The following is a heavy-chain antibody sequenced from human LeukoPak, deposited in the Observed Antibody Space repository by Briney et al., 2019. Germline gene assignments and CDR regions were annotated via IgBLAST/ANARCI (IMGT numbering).Heavy chain of an antibody. CDR2: MNYSGRT. D-gene: IGHD3-22*01. Sequence: SDTLSLTCTVSGRSNSSYYWSWVRKSPRKELEWIASMNYSGRTKHNPSLQSRVTISLDTSKNHLSLQLRSVTAADTAMYYCARLLDYDNSGDPDTFDMWGQGTLVTVPS. J-gene: IGHJ3*02. CDR3: ARLLDYDNSGDPDTFDM. V-gene: IGHV4-59*07. CDR1: GRSNSSYY.